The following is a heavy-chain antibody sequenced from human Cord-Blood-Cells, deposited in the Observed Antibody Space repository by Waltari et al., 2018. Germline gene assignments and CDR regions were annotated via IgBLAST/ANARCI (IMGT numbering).Heavy chain of an antibody. D-gene: IGHD1-1*01. CDR2: IIPILGIA. CDR3: ALNASINWKFDY. Sequence: QVQLVQSGAEVKKPGSSVQVSCKASGGTFSSYAIRWVRQAPGQGLEWMGGIIPILGIANYAQKFQGRVTITADESTSTAYMELSSLRSEDTAVYYCALNASINWKFDYWGQGTLVTVSS. J-gene: IGHJ4*02. CDR1: GGTFSSYA. V-gene: IGHV1-69*04.